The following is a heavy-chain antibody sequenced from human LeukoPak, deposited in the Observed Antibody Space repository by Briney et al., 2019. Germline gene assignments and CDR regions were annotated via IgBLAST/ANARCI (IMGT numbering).Heavy chain of an antibody. CDR2: MWYDGSKD. V-gene: IGHV3-33*06. J-gene: IGHJ4*02. D-gene: IGHD6-6*01. Sequence: PGGSPRLSCAASGFSFSTYGIHWVRQAPGKGLEWVAVMWYDGSKDYYADSVKGRFTISRDTSKNTLYLQMNNLRAEDTAVYYCAKDRETYEYTFDYWGQGTLVTVSS. CDR1: GFSFSTYG. CDR3: AKDRETYEYTFDY.